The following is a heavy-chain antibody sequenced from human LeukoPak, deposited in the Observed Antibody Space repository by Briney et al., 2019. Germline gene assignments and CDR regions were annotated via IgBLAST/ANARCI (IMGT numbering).Heavy chain of an antibody. J-gene: IGHJ6*02. CDR2: ISTSSSTI. CDR1: GFTFSSYT. V-gene: IGHV3-48*01. Sequence: PGGSLRLSCAASGFTFSSYTMNWVRQAPGKGLGWISYISTSSSTIYYADSVKGRFTISRDNSKNTLYLQMNSLRAEDTAVYYCARTIRTGSYFTYGMDVWGQGTTVTVSS. CDR3: ARTIRTGSYFTYGMDV. D-gene: IGHD1-26*01.